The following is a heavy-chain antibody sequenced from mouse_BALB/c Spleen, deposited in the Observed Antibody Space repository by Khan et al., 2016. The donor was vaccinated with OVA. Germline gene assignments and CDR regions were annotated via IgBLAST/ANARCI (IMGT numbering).Heavy chain of an antibody. CDR2: VSTGGSYT. CDR1: GFTFSTYG. CDR3: ARLAYEYGSEGFAY. V-gene: IGHV5-6*01. Sequence: EVELVESGGDLVKPGGSLKLSCAASGFTFSTYGMSWVRQTPDKRLEWVATVSTGGSYTYYPDSVKGRVTISRDNAKNTLYLQLSSLKSEDTAMFYCARLAYEYGSEGFAYWGQGTLVTVSA. J-gene: IGHJ3*01. D-gene: IGHD1-1*01.